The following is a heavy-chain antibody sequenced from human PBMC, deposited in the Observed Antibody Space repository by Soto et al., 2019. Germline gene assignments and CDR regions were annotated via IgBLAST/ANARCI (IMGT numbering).Heavy chain of an antibody. D-gene: IGHD2-8*01. J-gene: IGHJ3*02. CDR3: AKDRFNGAFDI. CDR1: GFTFSAHA. V-gene: IGHV3-23*01. CDR2: VSATDGST. Sequence: EVQMLESGGGLVQPGGSLRLSCSVSGFTFSAHAMSWVRQAPGKGLEWVSTVSATDGSTDYADSVKGRFTITRDNSKNTVYLHMSSLRLEDMAIYYCAKDRFNGAFDIWGQGTMVPVSS.